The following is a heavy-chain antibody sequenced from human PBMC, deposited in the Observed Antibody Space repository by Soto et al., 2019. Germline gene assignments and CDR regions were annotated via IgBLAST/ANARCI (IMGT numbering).Heavy chain of an antibody. CDR3: TRDFPIFGVVIYYYGMDV. Sequence: PGGSLRLSCTASGFTFGDYAMSWFRQAPGKGLEWVGFIRSKAYGGTTEYAASVKGRFTISRDDSKSIAYLQMNSLKTEDTAVYYCTRDFPIFGVVIYYYGMDVWGQGTTVTVSS. V-gene: IGHV3-49*03. J-gene: IGHJ6*02. D-gene: IGHD3-3*01. CDR1: GFTFGDYA. CDR2: IRSKAYGGTT.